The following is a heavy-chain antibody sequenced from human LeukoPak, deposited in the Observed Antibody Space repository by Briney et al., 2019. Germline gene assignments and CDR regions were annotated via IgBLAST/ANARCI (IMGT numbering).Heavy chain of an antibody. V-gene: IGHV3-30*03. CDR2: ISYDGRRK. J-gene: IGHJ6*01. Sequence: GRCVRLSCAASGFTFSSYGMHWARQAPGKGLEWVAVISYDGRRKYYGDTVKGRFTISRDNSKNTLYVQMSSLRAEDTAVYYCSYYKYQAAYDMDVWGQGTTLTVSS. CDR1: GFTFSSYG. D-gene: IGHD2-2*01. CDR3: SYYKYQAAYDMDV.